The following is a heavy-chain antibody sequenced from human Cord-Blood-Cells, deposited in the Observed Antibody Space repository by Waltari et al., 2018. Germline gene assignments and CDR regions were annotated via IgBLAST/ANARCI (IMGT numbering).Heavy chain of an antibody. V-gene: IGHV4-59*01. Sequence: QVQLQESGPGLVKPSETLSLTCTVSGGSISSYYWSWIRQPPGKGLEWIGYIYYSGSTNYTPSLKSRVTISVDTSKNQFSLKLSSVTAADTAVYYCARADLGELSLNWFDPWGQGTLVTVSS. D-gene: IGHD3-16*02. J-gene: IGHJ5*02. CDR3: ARADLGELSLNWFDP. CDR1: GGSISSYY. CDR2: IYYSGST.